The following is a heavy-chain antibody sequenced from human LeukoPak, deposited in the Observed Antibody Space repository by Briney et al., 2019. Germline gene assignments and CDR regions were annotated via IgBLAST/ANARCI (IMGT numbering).Heavy chain of an antibody. J-gene: IGHJ4*02. V-gene: IGHV4-30-2*01. D-gene: IGHD6-13*01. CDR2: IYHSGST. CDR1: GGSISSGGYY. CDR3: ARDQDPTEPPGIAAAGMGV. Sequence: SETLSLTCTVSGGSISSGGYYWSWIRQPPGKGLEWIGYIYHSGSTYYNPSLKSRVTISVDRSKNQFSLKLSSVTAADTAVYYCARDQDPTEPPGIAAAGMGVWGQGTLVTVSS.